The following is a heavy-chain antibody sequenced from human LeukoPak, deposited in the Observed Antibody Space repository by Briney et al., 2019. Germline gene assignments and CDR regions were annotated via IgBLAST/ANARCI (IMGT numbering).Heavy chain of an antibody. CDR3: ARGLAAAGTRGPY. Sequence: AGGSLRLSCAASGFSFSSFAMSWVRQAPGKGLEWVAFIRYDGSNKYYADSVKGRFTISRDNAKNSLYLQMNSLRADDTAVYYCARGLAAAGTRGPYWGQGTLVTVSS. CDR1: GFSFSSFA. V-gene: IGHV3-30*02. CDR2: IRYDGSNK. J-gene: IGHJ4*02. D-gene: IGHD6-13*01.